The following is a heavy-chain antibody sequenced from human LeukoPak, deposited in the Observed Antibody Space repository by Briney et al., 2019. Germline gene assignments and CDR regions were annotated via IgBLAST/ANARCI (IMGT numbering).Heavy chain of an antibody. D-gene: IGHD1-7*01. V-gene: IGHV3-66*02. Sequence: GGSLRLSCAASGFTVSSDYMSWVRQAPGKGLEWVSIVYSDGTTYYSDSVKGRFSVSRDISKNTMSVQMNGLRPEDTAVYYCARVNYAGGFDYWGQGTLVTVSS. CDR2: VYSDGTT. J-gene: IGHJ4*02. CDR1: GFTVSSDY. CDR3: ARVNYAGGFDY.